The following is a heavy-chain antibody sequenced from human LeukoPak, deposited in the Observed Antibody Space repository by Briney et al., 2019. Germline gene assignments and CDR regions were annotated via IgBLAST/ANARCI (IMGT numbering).Heavy chain of an antibody. Sequence: SGGSLRLSCGACGFIFSSYGMSWVRQAPGKGLEWVSTISGSGGSTYYADSVKGRFTISRENSKNTVYLQMNSLRAEDTAVYYCAKDRSCINHVCHGDFLYSVQGTLVTVSS. J-gene: IGHJ4*02. V-gene: IGHV3-23*01. CDR1: GFIFSSYG. D-gene: IGHD2-8*01. CDR3: AKDRSCINHVCHGDFLY. CDR2: ISGSGGST.